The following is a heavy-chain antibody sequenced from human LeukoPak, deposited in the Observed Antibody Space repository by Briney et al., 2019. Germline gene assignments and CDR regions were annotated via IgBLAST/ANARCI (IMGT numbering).Heavy chain of an antibody. CDR1: GGSISSYY. CDR2: IYYSGST. Sequence: SETLPLTCTVSGGSISSYYWSWIRQPPGKGLEWIGYIYYSGSTNYNPSLKSRVTISVDTSKNQFSLKLSSVTAADTAVYYCARDYGGVYWGQGTLVTVSS. V-gene: IGHV4-59*01. CDR3: ARDYGGVY. D-gene: IGHD4-23*01. J-gene: IGHJ4*02.